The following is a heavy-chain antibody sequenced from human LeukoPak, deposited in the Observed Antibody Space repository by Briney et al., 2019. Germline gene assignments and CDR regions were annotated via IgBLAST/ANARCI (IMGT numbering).Heavy chain of an antibody. CDR1: GVSFTYKY. Sequence: SETLSLTCTVSGVSFTYKYWAWIRQPPGKGLEWLGYVYSTGSAKYNPSLKSRLTILVDAFSAQFSLKLTSVTAADTAVYYCARQTYGSGSDHRVSWFDPWGQGTLVTVSS. CDR3: ARQTYGSGSDHRVSWFDP. J-gene: IGHJ5*02. V-gene: IGHV4-59*08. CDR2: VYSTGSA. D-gene: IGHD3-10*01.